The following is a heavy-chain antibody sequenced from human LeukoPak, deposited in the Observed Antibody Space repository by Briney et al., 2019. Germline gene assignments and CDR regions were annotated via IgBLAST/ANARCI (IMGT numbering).Heavy chain of an antibody. J-gene: IGHJ4*02. Sequence: PRASVKVSFKASGYTFTGYYMHWVRQAPGQGLEWMGWINPNSGGTNYAQKFQGRVTMTRDTSISTAYMELSRLRSDDTAVYYCARFLSGWYYFDYWGQGTLVTVSS. CDR3: ARFLSGWYYFDY. CDR1: GYTFTGYY. D-gene: IGHD6-19*01. CDR2: INPNSGGT. V-gene: IGHV1-2*02.